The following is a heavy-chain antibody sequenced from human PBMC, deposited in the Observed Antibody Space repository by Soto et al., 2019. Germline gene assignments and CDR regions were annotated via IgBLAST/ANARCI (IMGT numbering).Heavy chain of an antibody. Sequence: GGSLRLSCAASGFTFSSYDMHWVRQATGKGLEWVSAIGTAGDTYYPGSVKGRFTISRENAKNSLYLQMNSLRAGDTAVYYCARAKTGDLGAFDIWGQGTMVTVSS. V-gene: IGHV3-13*01. D-gene: IGHD7-27*01. CDR1: GFTFSSYD. CDR3: ARAKTGDLGAFDI. CDR2: IGTAGDT. J-gene: IGHJ3*02.